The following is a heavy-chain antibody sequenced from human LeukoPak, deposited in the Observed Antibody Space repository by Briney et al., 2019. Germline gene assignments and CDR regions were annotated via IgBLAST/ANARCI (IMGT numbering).Heavy chain of an antibody. Sequence: SETLSLTCTVSGCSISSYYWSWIRQPPGKGLEWIGYISYSGSTNYNPSLKSRVTILVDTSKNHFSQKLSSVPAADTAVYYCARAPRRSGYYSQYWYFDLWAVEPWSLSPQ. CDR2: ISYSGST. D-gene: IGHD3-22*01. CDR1: GCSISSYY. V-gene: IGHV4-59*01. J-gene: IGHJ2*01. CDR3: ARAPRRSGYYSQYWYFDL.